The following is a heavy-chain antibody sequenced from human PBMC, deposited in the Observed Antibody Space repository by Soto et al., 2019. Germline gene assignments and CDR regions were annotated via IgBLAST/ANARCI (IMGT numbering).Heavy chain of an antibody. CDR2: VFFSGST. CDR3: ARTWVQLLAYYFDS. CDR1: GGSVGNNFNY. J-gene: IGHJ4*02. D-gene: IGHD1-1*01. Sequence: SETLSLTCTVSGGSVGNNFNYWAWVRQSPEKGLEWIGSVFFSGSTYYNPSLKSRVTISIDTSKNQFSLRLKSVTAADTAVYYCARTWVQLLAYYFDSWGQGTLVTVSS. V-gene: IGHV4-39*01.